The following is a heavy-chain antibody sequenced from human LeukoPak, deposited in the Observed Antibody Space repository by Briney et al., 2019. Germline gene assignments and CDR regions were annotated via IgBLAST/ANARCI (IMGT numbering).Heavy chain of an antibody. V-gene: IGHV1-2*02. J-gene: IGHJ4*02. D-gene: IGHD3-16*01. CDR2: INPNSGGT. Sequence: ASVKVSCKASAYTFIAYYMHWVRQAPGQGLEWMGWINPNSGGTNYAQKFQGRVTMTRDTSISTAHMELSRLTSDDTAVYYCARGGAWGDREVEYWGQGTLVTVSS. CDR1: AYTFIAYY. CDR3: ARGGAWGDREVEY.